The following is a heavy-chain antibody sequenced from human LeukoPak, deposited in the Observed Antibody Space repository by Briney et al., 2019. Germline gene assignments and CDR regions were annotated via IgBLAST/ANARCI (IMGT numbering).Heavy chain of an antibody. CDR2: IHDSGAT. V-gene: IGHV4-61*01. D-gene: IGHD3-10*01. Sequence: SETLSLTCTVSGGSVSSGNFYWSWIRQPPGKGLEWMGYIHDSGATVYNPSLESRVTISADTSKNQFSLKLRSVTAADTAVYYCARVFRFYGSGSYYNFFDYRGQGTLVTVSS. CDR3: ARVFRFYGSGSYYNFFDY. CDR1: GGSVSSGNFY. J-gene: IGHJ4*02.